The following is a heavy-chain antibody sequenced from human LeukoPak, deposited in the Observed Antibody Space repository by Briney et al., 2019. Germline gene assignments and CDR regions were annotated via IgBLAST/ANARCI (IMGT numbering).Heavy chain of an antibody. CDR3: ARESITIFGVVID. CDR1: GFTLSSYG. Sequence: GGSLRLSCAASGFTLSSYGMHWVRQAPGKGLEWVAFIRYDGSNKYYADSVKGRFTISRDIAKKSLNLQMNSLRAEDTAVYYCARESITIFGVVIDWGQGTLVTVSS. CDR2: IRYDGSNK. D-gene: IGHD3-3*01. J-gene: IGHJ4*02. V-gene: IGHV3-30*02.